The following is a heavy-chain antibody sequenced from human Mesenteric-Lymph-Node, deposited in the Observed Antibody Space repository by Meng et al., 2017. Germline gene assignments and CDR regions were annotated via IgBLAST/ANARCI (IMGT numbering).Heavy chain of an antibody. CDR3: ARAPVRGVIAHDAFDI. CDR1: GGSISSSSYY. D-gene: IGHD3-10*01. V-gene: IGHV4-39*07. J-gene: IGHJ3*02. CDR2: IYYSGST. Sequence: SETLSLTCTVSGGSISSSSYYWGWIRQPPGKGLEWIGSIYYSGSTYYNPSLKSRVTISVDTSKNQFSLKLSSVTAADTAVYYCARAPVRGVIAHDAFDIWGQGTMVTVSS.